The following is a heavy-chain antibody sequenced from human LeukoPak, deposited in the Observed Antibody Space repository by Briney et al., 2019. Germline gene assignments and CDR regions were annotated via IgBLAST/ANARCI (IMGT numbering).Heavy chain of an antibody. CDR1: GFPFSSYG. J-gene: IGHJ3*02. CDR2: TWHDGSYK. D-gene: IGHD6-19*01. V-gene: IGHV3-33*01. Sequence: GGSLRLSCAASGFPFSSYGMHWVRQAPGKGLEWVAVTWHDGSYKYYGDSVKGRFTISRDNSRNTLYLQMNSLRAEDTAVYYCARLSGWSFAFDIWGQGTMVTVSS. CDR3: ARLSGWSFAFDI.